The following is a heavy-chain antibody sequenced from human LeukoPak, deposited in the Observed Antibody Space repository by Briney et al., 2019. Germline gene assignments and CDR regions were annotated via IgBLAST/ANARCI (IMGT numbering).Heavy chain of an antibody. CDR1: GFTFSSYW. V-gene: IGHV3-7*01. Sequence: PGGSLRLSCAASGFTFSSYWMSWVRQAPGKGLEWVANIKQDGSEKYYVDSVKGRFTISRDNAKNSLCLQMNSLRAEDAAVYYCAREGAAPSAVGSNWFDPWGQGTLVTVSS. J-gene: IGHJ5*02. CDR2: IKQDGSEK. CDR3: AREGAAPSAVGSNWFDP. D-gene: IGHD6-19*01.